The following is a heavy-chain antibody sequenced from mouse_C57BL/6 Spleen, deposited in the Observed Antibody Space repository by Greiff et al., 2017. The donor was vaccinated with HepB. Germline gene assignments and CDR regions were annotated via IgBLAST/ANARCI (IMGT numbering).Heavy chain of an antibody. J-gene: IGHJ3*01. Sequence: EVKVEESEGGLVQPGSSMKLSCTASGFTFSDYYMAWVRQVPEKGLEWVANINYDGSSTYYLDSLKSRFIISRDNAKNILYLQMSSLKSEDTATYYCARGQGYDYDGTWFAYWGQGTLVTVSA. CDR3: ARGQGYDYDGTWFAY. D-gene: IGHD2-4*01. CDR2: INYDGSST. V-gene: IGHV5-16*01. CDR1: GFTFSDYY.